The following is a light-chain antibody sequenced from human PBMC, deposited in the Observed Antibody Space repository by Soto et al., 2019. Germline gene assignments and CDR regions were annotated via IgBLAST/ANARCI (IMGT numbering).Light chain of an antibody. CDR3: QQFNDFPLT. J-gene: IGKJ4*01. V-gene: IGKV1D-13*01. CDR1: QDISSA. CDR2: DAS. Sequence: IQLTQSPSSLSASVGDRVTITCRAGQDISSALAWYQQKPGKAPKLLLYDASSLDAGVPSRLSGSGSGTDFTLSITSLRPEDFATYYCQQFNDFPLTVGGGTKVQIK.